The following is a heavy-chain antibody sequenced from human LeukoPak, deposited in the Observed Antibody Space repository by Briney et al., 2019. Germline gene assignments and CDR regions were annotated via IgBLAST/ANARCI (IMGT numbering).Heavy chain of an antibody. D-gene: IGHD1-1*01. Sequence: GGSLRLSCAASGFTFTPYEMNWVRQAPGKGLEWVSAISGSGATTYYADSVKGRFTISRDNSKNTLYLQMNSLRAEDTAVYYCAKDRSAWYKKGMDVWGQGTTVTVPS. CDR3: AKDRSAWYKKGMDV. CDR1: GFTFTPYE. CDR2: ISGSGATT. V-gene: IGHV3-23*01. J-gene: IGHJ6*02.